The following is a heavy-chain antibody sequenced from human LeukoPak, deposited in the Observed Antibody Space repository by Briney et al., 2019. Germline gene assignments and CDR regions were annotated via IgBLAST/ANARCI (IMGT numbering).Heavy chain of an antibody. Sequence: SQTLSLTCAVSGGSISSGDFPWSWIRQPPGKGLGWIGYILRTGHTSYNPSLKSRVTISVDMSKNQLSLRLTSVTAADTAVYYCARGFYGAGSQFDYWGQGTLVTVSS. V-gene: IGHV4-30-2*01. J-gene: IGHJ4*02. CDR3: ARGFYGAGSQFDY. CDR2: ILRTGHT. D-gene: IGHD3-10*01. CDR1: GGSISSGDFP.